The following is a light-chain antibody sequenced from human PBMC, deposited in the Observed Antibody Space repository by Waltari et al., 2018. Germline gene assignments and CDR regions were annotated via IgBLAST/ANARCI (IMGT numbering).Light chain of an antibody. CDR2: WAS. Sequence: DIVMTQSPDSLAVSLGERATINCKSSQSVLHSSNNKNYLAWHQQKPGQPPKLLIYWASTREAGVPDRFSGSGSGTDFTRTISSLQAEDVAVYYCQQYYDIPYTFGQGTKLEI. J-gene: IGKJ2*01. V-gene: IGKV4-1*01. CDR1: QSVLHSSNNKNY. CDR3: QQYYDIPYT.